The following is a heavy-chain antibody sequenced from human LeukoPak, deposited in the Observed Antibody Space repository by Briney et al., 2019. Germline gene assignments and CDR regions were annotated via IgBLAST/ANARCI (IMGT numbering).Heavy chain of an antibody. CDR2: IKQDGSKK. J-gene: IGHJ4*02. V-gene: IGHV3-7*04. D-gene: IGHD5-24*01. Sequence: GGSLRLSCVASGFPFSSYWMTWVRQAPGKGLEWVANIKQDGSKKSYVDSVKGRFTISRDNAKNSLYLQMNSLRAEDTAIYYCTRVGYIDEGIDYWGQETLVTVSS. CDR3: TRVGYIDEGIDY. CDR1: GFPFSSYW.